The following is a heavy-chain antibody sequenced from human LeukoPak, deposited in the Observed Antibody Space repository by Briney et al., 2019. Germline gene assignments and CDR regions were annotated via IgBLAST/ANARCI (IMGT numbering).Heavy chain of an antibody. J-gene: IGHJ4*02. CDR3: ARPYYYDSSGYPPLFDY. CDR2: MNPNSGNT. Sequence: VASVKVSCKASGYTFTSYDINWLRQATGQGLEWMGWMNPNSGNTGYAQKFQGRVTMTRNTSISTAYMELSSLRSEDTAVYYCARPYYYDSSGYPPLFDYWGQGTLVTVSS. CDR1: GYTFTSYD. V-gene: IGHV1-8*01. D-gene: IGHD3-22*01.